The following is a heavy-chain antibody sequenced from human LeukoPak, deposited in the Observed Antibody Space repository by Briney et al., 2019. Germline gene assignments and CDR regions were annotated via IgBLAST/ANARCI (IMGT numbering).Heavy chain of an antibody. Sequence: SETLSLTCAVYGGSFSGYYWSWIRQPPGKGLEWIGEINHSGSTNYNPSLKSRVTISVDTSKNQFSLKLSSVTAADTAVYYCARRGATVIDYWGQGTLVTVS. CDR2: INHSGST. CDR1: GGSFSGYY. V-gene: IGHV4-34*01. CDR3: ARRGATVIDY. D-gene: IGHD5-12*01. J-gene: IGHJ4*02.